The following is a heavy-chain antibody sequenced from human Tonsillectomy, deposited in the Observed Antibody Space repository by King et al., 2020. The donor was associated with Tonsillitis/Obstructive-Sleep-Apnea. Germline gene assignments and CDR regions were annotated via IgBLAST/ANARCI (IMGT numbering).Heavy chain of an antibody. J-gene: IGHJ4*02. CDR2: ISYDGSNT. CDR3: ARREKYDSSSYYPH. D-gene: IGHD3-22*01. V-gene: IGHV3-30*04. CDR1: GFTFSSYA. Sequence: QLVQSGGGVVQPGRSLRLSCAASGFTFSSYAMHWVRQAPGQGLEWMAVISYDGSNTYYADSVKGRFTISRDNSKNTLYLQMHSLRPEDTAVYYCARREKYDSSSYYPHWGQGTLVTVSS.